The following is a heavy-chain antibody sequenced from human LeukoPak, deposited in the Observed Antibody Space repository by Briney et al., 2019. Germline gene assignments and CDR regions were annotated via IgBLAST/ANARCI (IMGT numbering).Heavy chain of an antibody. V-gene: IGHV4-34*01. CDR3: ARGFIAVAGTEPLYYFDY. CDR2: INHSGST. Sequence: SETLSLTCAVYGGSFSGYYWSWIRQPPGKGLEWIGEINHSGSTNYNPSLKSRVTISVDTSKNQFSLKLSSVTAADTAVYYCARGFIAVAGTEPLYYFDYWGRGTLVTVSS. D-gene: IGHD6-19*01. J-gene: IGHJ4*02. CDR1: GGSFSGYY.